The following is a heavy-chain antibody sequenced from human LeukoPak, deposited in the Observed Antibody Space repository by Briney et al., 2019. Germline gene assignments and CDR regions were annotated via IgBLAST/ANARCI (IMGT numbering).Heavy chain of an antibody. Sequence: GASVKVSCKVSGYTLTELSMHWVRQAPGKGLEWMGGFDPEDGETIYAQKFQGRVTMTEDTSTDTAYMELSSPRSEDTAVYYCATVSTNYDILTGYDTFDYWGQGTLVTVSS. J-gene: IGHJ4*02. CDR3: ATVSTNYDILTGYDTFDY. CDR1: GYTLTELS. D-gene: IGHD3-9*01. V-gene: IGHV1-24*01. CDR2: FDPEDGET.